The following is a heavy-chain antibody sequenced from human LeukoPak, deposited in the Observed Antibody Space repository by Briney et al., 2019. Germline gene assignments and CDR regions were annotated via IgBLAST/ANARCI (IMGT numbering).Heavy chain of an antibody. CDR2: IRYNIENT. CDR3: AKRGVVIRVILVGFHKEAYYFDS. D-gene: IGHD3-22*01. Sequence: QAGGSLRLSCAASGFTFSNYAMGWVRQAPGKGPEWVSSIRYNIENTHYADAVQGRFTISRDNSKNTLYLQMNSLRAEDTAVSFCAKRGVVIRVILVGFHKEAYYFDSWGQGALVTVSS. J-gene: IGHJ4*02. CDR1: GFTFSNYA. V-gene: IGHV3-23*01.